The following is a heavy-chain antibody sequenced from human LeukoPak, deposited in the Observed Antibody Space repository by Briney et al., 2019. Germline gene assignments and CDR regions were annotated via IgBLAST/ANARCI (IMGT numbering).Heavy chain of an antibody. CDR3: ARVFSASYGMDV. J-gene: IGHJ6*02. CDR1: GGSISSYY. V-gene: IGHV4-34*01. Sequence: PSETLSLTCTVSGGSISSYYWSWIRQPPGKGLEWIGEINHSGSTNYNPSLKSRVTISVDTSKNQFSLKLSSVTAADTAVYYCARVFSASYGMDVWGQGTTVTVSS. CDR2: INHSGST. D-gene: IGHD3-9*01.